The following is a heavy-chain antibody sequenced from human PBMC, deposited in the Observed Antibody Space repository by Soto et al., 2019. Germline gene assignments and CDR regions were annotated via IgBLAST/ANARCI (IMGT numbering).Heavy chain of an antibody. CDR2: ISYDGSNK. J-gene: IGHJ4*02. CDR3: AKDQNLLGFKIDY. D-gene: IGHD7-27*01. V-gene: IGHV3-30*18. Sequence: QVQLVESEGGVVQPGRSLRLSCAASGFTFSSYGMHWVRQAPGKGLEWVAVISYDGSNKYYADSVKGRFTISRDKSKNTLYLQMNSLRAEDTAVYYCAKDQNLLGFKIDYWGQGTLVTVSS. CDR1: GFTFSSYG.